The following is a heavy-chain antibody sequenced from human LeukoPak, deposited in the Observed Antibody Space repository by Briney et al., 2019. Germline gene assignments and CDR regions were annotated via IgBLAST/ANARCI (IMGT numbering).Heavy chain of an antibody. J-gene: IGHJ4*02. CDR2: ISRSSSTI. CDR3: ARESITGDRDFDY. CDR1: GFSFSKYS. D-gene: IGHD7-27*01. Sequence: PGGSLRLSCAASGFSFSKYSMNWVRQAPGKGLEWISYISRSSSTIYYADSVKGRFTISRDNARNSLYLLMNSLRADDTAVYYCARESITGDRDFDYWGQGTLITVSS. V-gene: IGHV3-48*01.